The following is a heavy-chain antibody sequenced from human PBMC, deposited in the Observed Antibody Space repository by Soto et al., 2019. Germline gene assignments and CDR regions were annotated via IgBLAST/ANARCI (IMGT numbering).Heavy chain of an antibody. V-gene: IGHV5-51*01. Sequence: PGESLKISCKGSGYSFTSYWIGWVRQMPGKGLEWMGIIYPGDSDTRYSPSFQGQVTISADKSITTAYLQWSSLKASDTAMYFCARGLGNCATFLDYWGQGTLVTVSS. J-gene: IGHJ4*02. D-gene: IGHD2-21*02. CDR3: ARGLGNCATFLDY. CDR1: GYSFTSYW. CDR2: IYPGDSDT.